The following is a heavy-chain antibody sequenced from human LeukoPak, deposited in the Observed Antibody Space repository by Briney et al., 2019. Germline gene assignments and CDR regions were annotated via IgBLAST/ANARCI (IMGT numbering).Heavy chain of an antibody. Sequence: GGSLRLSCAASGFTFSTYAMSWVRQAPGKGLEWVSTISGSGANTYYADSVKGRFTISRDNSKNTLYLQMNSLRAEDTAVYYCARQSGGDSSGYYSDAFDIWGQGTMVTVSS. J-gene: IGHJ3*02. V-gene: IGHV3-23*01. CDR3: ARQSGGDSSGYYSDAFDI. CDR1: GFTFSTYA. D-gene: IGHD3-22*01. CDR2: ISGSGANT.